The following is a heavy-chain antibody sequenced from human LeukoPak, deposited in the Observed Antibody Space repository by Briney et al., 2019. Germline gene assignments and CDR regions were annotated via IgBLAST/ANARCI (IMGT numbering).Heavy chain of an antibody. J-gene: IGHJ4*02. D-gene: IGHD2-8*01. V-gene: IGHV3-23*01. CDR3: AKAQVSGYYDY. Sequence: PGGSLRLSCAASGFTFTNYAMTWVRQAPGKGLEWVAATVGIGPDTYHADSVKGRFTISRDNSKNTLYLQMNSLRAEDTAVYYCAKAQVSGYYDYWGQGTLVTVSS. CDR2: TVGIGPDT. CDR1: GFTFTNYA.